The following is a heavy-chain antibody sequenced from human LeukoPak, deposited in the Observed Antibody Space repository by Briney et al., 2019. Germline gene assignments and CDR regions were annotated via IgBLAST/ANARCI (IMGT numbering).Heavy chain of an antibody. CDR3: ARDWIQSGSYAILGAFDI. CDR2: ISSSSSTI. D-gene: IGHD1-26*01. V-gene: IGHV3-48*01. J-gene: IGHJ3*02. Sequence: GGSLRLSCAASRFTFSSYSMNWVRQAPGKGLEWVSYISSSSSTIYYADSVKGRFTISRDNAKNSLYLQMNSLRAEDTAVYYCARDWIQSGSYAILGAFDIWGQGTMVTVSS. CDR1: RFTFSSYS.